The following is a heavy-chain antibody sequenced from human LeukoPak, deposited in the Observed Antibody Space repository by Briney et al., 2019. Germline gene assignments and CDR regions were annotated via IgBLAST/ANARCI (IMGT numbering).Heavy chain of an antibody. J-gene: IGHJ6*02. CDR2: INPSGGST. D-gene: IGHD3-10*01. Sequence: AASVKVSCKASGYTFTTYYMHWVRQAPGQGLEWMGIINPSGGSTSYAQKFQGRVTMTRDTSTSTVYMELSSLRSEDTAVYYCARSGITMVRGVIYGMDVWGQGITVTVSS. V-gene: IGHV1-46*01. CDR3: ARSGITMVRGVIYGMDV. CDR1: GYTFTTYY.